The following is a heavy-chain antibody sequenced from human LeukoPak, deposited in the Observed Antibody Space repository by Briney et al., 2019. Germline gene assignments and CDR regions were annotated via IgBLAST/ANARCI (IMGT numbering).Heavy chain of an antibody. CDR2: TYYRSKWYN. V-gene: IGHV6-1*01. D-gene: IGHD3-10*01. J-gene: IGHJ5*02. CDR1: GDSVSSNSVA. Sequence: SQTLSLTCAISGDSVSSNSVAWNWIRQSPSRGLEWLGRTYYRSKWYNDYAVSVKSRITINPDTSKNQFSLQLNSVTPEHTAVYYCARDMDYYASGSYYNSRWFDPWGQGTLVTVSS. CDR3: ARDMDYYASGSYYNSRWFDP.